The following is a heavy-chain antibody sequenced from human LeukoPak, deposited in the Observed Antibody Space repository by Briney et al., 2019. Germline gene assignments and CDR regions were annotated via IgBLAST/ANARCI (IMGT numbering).Heavy chain of an antibody. D-gene: IGHD2-15*01. Sequence: ASVKVSWKASGGSFSNYAFSWVRQAPGQGLEWMGRITPIVDIATYIQKFQGRVTITANKFTSTGYMELSSLTSEDTAVYYCASGLGFCSGSDCTNLVKDYYYGMNVWGQGTTVTVSS. J-gene: IGHJ6*02. CDR1: GGSFSNYA. V-gene: IGHV1-69*04. CDR2: ITPIVDIA. CDR3: ASGLGFCSGSDCTNLVKDYYYGMNV.